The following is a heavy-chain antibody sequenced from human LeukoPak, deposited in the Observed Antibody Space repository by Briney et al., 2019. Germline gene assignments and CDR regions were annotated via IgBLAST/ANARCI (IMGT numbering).Heavy chain of an antibody. CDR2: IYYSGST. CDR1: GGYISISSYY. D-gene: IGHD3-16*01. CDR3: ARPLSGWFDP. J-gene: IGHJ5*02. Sequence: SETLSLTCTVSGGYISISSYYWGWIRQPPGKGLEWIGSIYYSGSTYYNPSLKSRVTISVDTSKNQFSLKLSSVTAADTAVYYCARPLSGWFDPWGQGTLVTVSS. V-gene: IGHV4-39*01.